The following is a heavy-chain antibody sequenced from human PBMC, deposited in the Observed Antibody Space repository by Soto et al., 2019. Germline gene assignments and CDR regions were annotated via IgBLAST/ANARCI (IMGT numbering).Heavy chain of an antibody. CDR3: ARDRAPYYDSSGHPSGAFDI. D-gene: IGHD3-22*01. J-gene: IGHJ3*02. Sequence: EASVKVSCKASGYTFTSYGISWVRQAPGQGLEWMGWISAYNGNTNYAQKLQGRVTMTADTSTSTAYMELRSLRSDDTAVYYCARDRAPYYDSSGHPSGAFDIWGQGTMVTVSS. V-gene: IGHV1-18*04. CDR1: GYTFTSYG. CDR2: ISAYNGNT.